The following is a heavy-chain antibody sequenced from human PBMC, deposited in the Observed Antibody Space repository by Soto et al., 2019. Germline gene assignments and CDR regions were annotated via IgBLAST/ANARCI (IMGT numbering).Heavy chain of an antibody. CDR1: GGTFSSYT. CDR3: ARARYCSGGSCYSGGPEFDY. D-gene: IGHD2-15*01. Sequence: QVQLVQSGAEVKKPGSSVKVSCKASGGTFSSYTISWVRQAPGQGLEWMGRIIPILGIANYAQKFRGRVTITADKSTSTAYMELSSLRSEDTAVYYCARARYCSGGSCYSGGPEFDYWGQGTLVTVSS. J-gene: IGHJ4*02. CDR2: IIPILGIA. V-gene: IGHV1-69*02.